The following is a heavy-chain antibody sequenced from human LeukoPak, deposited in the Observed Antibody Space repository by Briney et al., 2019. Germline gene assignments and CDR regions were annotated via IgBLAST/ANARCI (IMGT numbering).Heavy chain of an antibody. D-gene: IGHD5-18*01. CDR2: IIPILGTA. Sequence: SVKVSCTASGGTFSSYAISWVRQAPGQGLEWMGGIIPILGTANYAQKFQGRVTITADESTSTAYMELSSLRSEDTAVYYCASHPVVPAAKDVDTAMVTSFDYWGQGTLVTVSS. CDR1: GGTFSSYA. J-gene: IGHJ4*02. V-gene: IGHV1-69*13. CDR3: ASHPVVPAAKDVDTAMVTSFDY.